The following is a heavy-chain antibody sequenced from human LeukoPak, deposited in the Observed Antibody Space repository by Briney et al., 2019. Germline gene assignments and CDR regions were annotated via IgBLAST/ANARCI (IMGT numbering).Heavy chain of an antibody. V-gene: IGHV4-59*08. D-gene: IGHD1-1*01. CDR2: IYYSGST. CDR3: ATAPNGGQNWFDP. CDR1: GGSISSYY. Sequence: PSETLSLTCTVSGGSISSYYWSWIRQPPGKGLEWIGYIYYSGSTNYNPSLKSRVTISVDTSKNQFSLKLSSVTAADTAVYYCATAPNGGQNWFDPWGQGTLVTVSS. J-gene: IGHJ5*02.